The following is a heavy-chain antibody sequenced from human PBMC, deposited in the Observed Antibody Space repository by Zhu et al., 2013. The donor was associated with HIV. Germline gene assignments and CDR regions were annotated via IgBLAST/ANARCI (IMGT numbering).Heavy chain of an antibody. CDR2: INAGNGNT. CDR3: AREGDYYDSSGPSDY. V-gene: IGHV1-3*01. D-gene: IGHD3-22*01. J-gene: IGHJ4*02. Sequence: QVQLVQSGAEVKKPGASVKVSCKASGYTFTSYAMHWVRQAPGQRLEWMGWINAGNGNTKYSQKFQGRVTITRDTSASTAYMELSSLRSEDTAVYYCAREGDYYDSSGPSDYWGQGTLVTVSS. CDR1: GYTFTSYA.